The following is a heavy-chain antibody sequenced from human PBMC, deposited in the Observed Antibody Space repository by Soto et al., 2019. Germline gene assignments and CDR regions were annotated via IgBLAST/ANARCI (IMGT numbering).Heavy chain of an antibody. D-gene: IGHD3-3*01. J-gene: IGHJ6*02. Sequence: QVQLVQSGAEVKKPGASVKVSCKASGYTFTSYGISWVRQAPGQGLEWLGWISAYNGNTNYAQKLQGRVTMTTDSSTSTAYRELRSLRSDDTAVYYCARDAHRRFLAWLPHYHYGMDVWGQGTTVTVAS. CDR1: GYTFTSYG. CDR3: ARDAHRRFLAWLPHYHYGMDV. V-gene: IGHV1-18*01. CDR2: ISAYNGNT.